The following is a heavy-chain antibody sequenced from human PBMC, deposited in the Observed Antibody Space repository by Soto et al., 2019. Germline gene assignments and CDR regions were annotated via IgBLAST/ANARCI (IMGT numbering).Heavy chain of an antibody. Sequence: EVQLVESGGGLIQPGGSLRLSCAASEFTVSSNYMSWVRQAPGTGLEWVSVIYSGGITFYAESVKGRFTISRDNSKNTLYLQMNSLRAEDTAVYYCVRDFGSSSEGGMDVWGQGTTVTVSS. CDR1: EFTVSSNY. V-gene: IGHV3-53*01. CDR3: VRDFGSSSEGGMDV. CDR2: IYSGGIT. D-gene: IGHD6-6*01. J-gene: IGHJ6*02.